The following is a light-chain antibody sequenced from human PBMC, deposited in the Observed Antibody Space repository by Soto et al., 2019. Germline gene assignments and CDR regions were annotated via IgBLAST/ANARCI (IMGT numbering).Light chain of an antibody. Sequence: EIVMTQSPATLSVSPGERATLSCRASQSIGSKLDWYQQKPGQPPRLLIYGTATGATDIPARFSGSGSGTEFTLTISSLQPEDFAVYYCQQYNKWPYTFGQGTKVDI. CDR3: QQYNKWPYT. V-gene: IGKV3-15*01. J-gene: IGKJ2*01. CDR2: GTA. CDR1: QSIGSK.